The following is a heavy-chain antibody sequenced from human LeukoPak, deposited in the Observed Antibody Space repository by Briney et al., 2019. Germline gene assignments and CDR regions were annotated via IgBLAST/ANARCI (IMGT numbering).Heavy chain of an antibody. Sequence: PSETLSLPCAVYGGSFSGYYWRWIRQPPGKGLEWIGEINHSGSTNYNPSLKSQVTISVDTSKNQFSLKVSSVTAADTAVYYCARDDFWSPPGDVWGKGTTVTVSS. CDR2: INHSGST. CDR1: GGSFSGYY. D-gene: IGHD3-3*01. V-gene: IGHV4-34*01. J-gene: IGHJ6*04. CDR3: ARDDFWSPPGDV.